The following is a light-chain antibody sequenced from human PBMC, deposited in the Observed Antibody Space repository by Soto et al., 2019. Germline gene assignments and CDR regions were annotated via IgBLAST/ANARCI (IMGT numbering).Light chain of an antibody. CDR2: EVS. Sequence: QSALTQPPSASGSPGQSVTMSCSGTSSDVGGYDYVSWYQQHPGKAPKLMIYEVSKRPSGVPDRFVGSKSGNTASLTVSGLQAEDEADYDCSSYAGSSNFVVFGGGSKLTVL. CDR3: SSYAGSSNFVV. J-gene: IGLJ2*01. CDR1: SSDVGGYDY. V-gene: IGLV2-8*01.